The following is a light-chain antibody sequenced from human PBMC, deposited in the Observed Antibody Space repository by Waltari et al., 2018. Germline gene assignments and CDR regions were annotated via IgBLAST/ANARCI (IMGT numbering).Light chain of an antibody. CDR1: QSVSKY. CDR3: QNHERLPAT. CDR2: AAS. V-gene: IGKV3-20*01. J-gene: IGKJ1*01. Sequence: ELVLTQSPGTLSLSHGERATLSCRASQSVSKYLAWYQQRPGQAPRLLIYAASTRATGIPDRFSGSGYGTDFSLIISRLEPEDFAVYYCQNHERLPATFGQGTKVEIK.